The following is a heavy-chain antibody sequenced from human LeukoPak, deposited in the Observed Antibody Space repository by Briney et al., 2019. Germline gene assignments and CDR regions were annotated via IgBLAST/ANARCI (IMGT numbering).Heavy chain of an antibody. CDR3: ARRSTYYDILTGFDY. CDR1: GGTFSSYA. V-gene: IGHV1-69*01. Sequence: SVKVSCKASGGTFSSYAISWVRQAPGQGLEWMGGIIPIFGTANYAQKFQGRVTITADESTSTAYMELSSLRSEDTAVYYCARRSTYYDILTGFDYWGEGTLVTVSS. J-gene: IGHJ4*02. CDR2: IIPIFGTA. D-gene: IGHD3-9*01.